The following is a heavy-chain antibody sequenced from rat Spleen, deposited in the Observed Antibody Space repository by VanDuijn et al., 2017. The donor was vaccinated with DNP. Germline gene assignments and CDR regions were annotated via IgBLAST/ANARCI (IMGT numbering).Heavy chain of an antibody. J-gene: IGHJ2*01. V-gene: IGHV5-27*01. CDR1: GLTFNHYY. D-gene: IGHD1-4*01. Sequence: EVELVESGGGLVRPGGSLKLSCAASGLTFNHYYMAWVRQAPATGLEWVAYIHTGGGNTYYRDSVKGRFTISRDNAKSTLYLQMDSLRSEDTAAYYCAGRPPPTRGPFDYWGQGVTVTVSS. CDR2: IHTGGGNT. CDR3: AGRPPPTRGPFDY.